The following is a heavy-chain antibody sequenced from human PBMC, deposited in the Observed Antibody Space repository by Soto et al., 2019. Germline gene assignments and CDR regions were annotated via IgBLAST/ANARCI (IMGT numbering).Heavy chain of an antibody. V-gene: IGHV4-39*01. CDR3: ARTYSSSWYWNFDY. D-gene: IGHD6-13*01. Sequence: LSLTCTVSGGSISSSSYYWGWIRQPPGKGLEWIGSIYYSGSTYYNPSLKSRVTISVDTSKNQFSLKLSSVTAADTAVYYCARTYSSSWYWNFDYWGQGTLVTVSS. J-gene: IGHJ4*02. CDR1: GGSISSSSYY. CDR2: IYYSGST.